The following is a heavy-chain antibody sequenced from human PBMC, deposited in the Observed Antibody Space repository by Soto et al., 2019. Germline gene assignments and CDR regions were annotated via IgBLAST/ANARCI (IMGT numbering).Heavy chain of an antibody. D-gene: IGHD2-21*01. J-gene: IGHJ4*02. V-gene: IGHV4-61*01. CDR2: IYYRGST. Sequence: SETLSLTCTVSGGSVSSGSYYWSWIRQPPGKGLECIGYIYYRGSTNYNPSLKSRVTISVDTSKNQFSLKLSSVTAVDTAVYFWARRGSIWPNYSDYWGQRTMGTVFS. CDR3: ARRGSIWPNYSDY. CDR1: GGSVSSGSYY.